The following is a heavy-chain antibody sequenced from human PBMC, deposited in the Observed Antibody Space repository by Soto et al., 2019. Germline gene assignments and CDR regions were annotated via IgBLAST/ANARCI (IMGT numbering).Heavy chain of an antibody. V-gene: IGHV3-7*01. Sequence: EVQLVESGGGLVQPGGSLRLSCAASGFPFSSYWMSWVRQAPGKGLEWVANIKQDGSEKYYVDSVKGRCTISRDNAKNSLYLQMNSLRAEDTAVYYCARTYYYDSSGYYYNFYWGQGTLVTVSS. CDR3: ARTYYYDSSGYYYNFY. J-gene: IGHJ4*02. D-gene: IGHD3-22*01. CDR2: IKQDGSEK. CDR1: GFPFSSYW.